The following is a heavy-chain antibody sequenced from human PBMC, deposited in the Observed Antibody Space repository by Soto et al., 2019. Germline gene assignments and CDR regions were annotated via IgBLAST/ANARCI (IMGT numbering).Heavy chain of an antibody. CDR1: GGSFSGYY. V-gene: IGHV4-59*01. Sequence: SETLSLTCAVYGGSFSGYYWSWIRQPPGKGLEWIGYIYYSGSTNYNPSLKSRVTISVDTSKNQFSLKLSSVTAADTAVYYCARDSVATGNYYYYYMDVWGKGTTVTVSS. CDR2: IYYSGST. CDR3: ARDSVATGNYYYYYMDV. J-gene: IGHJ6*03. D-gene: IGHD5-12*01.